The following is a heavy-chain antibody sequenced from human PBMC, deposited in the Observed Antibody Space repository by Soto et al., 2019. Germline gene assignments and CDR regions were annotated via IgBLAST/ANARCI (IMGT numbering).Heavy chain of an antibody. CDR3: ASGGSPVDS. V-gene: IGHV1-18*01. J-gene: IGHJ4*02. CDR1: GYTFTNFG. Sequence: QVQLVQSGAEVKKPGASVKVSCKTSGYTFTNFGLSWVRQTPGQGLEWMGWISAYNGNTNYAQNFQGRCTMTTHTSTSKAYMEMRSLRSDDTAVYYCASGGSPVDSGGQGTLVTVSS. D-gene: IGHD3-10*01. CDR2: ISAYNGNT.